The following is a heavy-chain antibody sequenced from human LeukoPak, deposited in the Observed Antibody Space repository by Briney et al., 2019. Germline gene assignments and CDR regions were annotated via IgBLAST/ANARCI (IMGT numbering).Heavy chain of an antibody. J-gene: IGHJ4*02. CDR1: GFAFSDYY. CDR2: ISPTSTYT. D-gene: IGHD3-10*01. CDR3: ARDLGGVAGSGSYADY. Sequence: GGSLRLSCAASGFAFSDYYMSWIRQAPGKGLEWVSYISPTSTYTNYADSVKGRFTISRDNAKNSVSLQMDSLRAEDTAVYCCARDLGGVAGSGSYADYWGQGTLVTVSS. V-gene: IGHV3-11*06.